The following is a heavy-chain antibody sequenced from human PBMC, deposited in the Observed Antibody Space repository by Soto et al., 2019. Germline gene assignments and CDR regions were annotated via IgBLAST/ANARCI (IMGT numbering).Heavy chain of an antibody. D-gene: IGHD2-15*01. CDR1: GFTFSSYS. Sequence: PGGSLRLSCAASGFTFSSYSMNWVRQAPGKGLEWVSYISSSSSTIYYAESLKARFTISRDNAKNSLYLQMNSLRDEDTAVYYCARDLQTSDVVVVAATSFDSWGQGTLVTVSS. CDR2: ISSSSSTI. CDR3: ARDLQTSDVVVVAATSFDS. V-gene: IGHV3-48*02. J-gene: IGHJ4*02.